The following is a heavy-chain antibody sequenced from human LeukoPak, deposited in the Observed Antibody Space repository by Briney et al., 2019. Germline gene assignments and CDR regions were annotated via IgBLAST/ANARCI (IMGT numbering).Heavy chain of an antibody. CDR1: GFTFSSYG. D-gene: IGHD6-25*01. V-gene: IGHV3-30*02. CDR2: LRYDGSNK. Sequence: PGGSLRLSCAASGFTFSSYGMHWVRQAPGKGLEWVAFLRYDGSNKYYADSVKGRFTISRDNSKNTLYLQMNSLRAEDTAVYYCAKDQVMAAAGAYNWFDPWGQGTLVTVSS. J-gene: IGHJ5*02. CDR3: AKDQVMAAAGAYNWFDP.